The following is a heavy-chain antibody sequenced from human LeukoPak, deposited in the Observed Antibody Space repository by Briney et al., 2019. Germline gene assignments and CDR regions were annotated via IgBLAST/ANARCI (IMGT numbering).Heavy chain of an antibody. V-gene: IGHV5-51*01. CDR1: GYSFTSYW. D-gene: IGHD3-16*02. CDR2: IYPGDSDT. CDR3: ASNVFSVVRLGELSSPDYYGMDV. J-gene: IGHJ6*02. Sequence: GESLKISCKGSGYSFTSYWIGWVRQMPGKGLEWMGIIYPGDSDTRYSPSFQGQVTISADKSISTAYLQWSSLKASDTAMYYCASNVFSVVRLGELSSPDYYGMDVWGQGTTVTVSS.